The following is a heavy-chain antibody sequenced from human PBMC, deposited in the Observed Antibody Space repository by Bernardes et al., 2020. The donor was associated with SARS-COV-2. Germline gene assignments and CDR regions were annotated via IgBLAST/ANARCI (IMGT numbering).Heavy chain of an antibody. Sequence: GGSLRLSCAASGFTFSSYAMHWVRQAPGKGLEWVAVISYDGSNKYYADSVKGRFTISRDNSKNTLYLQMNSLRAEDTAVYYCARGAGDGYYYLTRWGQGTLVTVSS. CDR3: ARGAGDGYYYLTR. J-gene: IGHJ4*02. CDR2: ISYDGSNK. V-gene: IGHV3-30*01. D-gene: IGHD3-22*01. CDR1: GFTFSSYA.